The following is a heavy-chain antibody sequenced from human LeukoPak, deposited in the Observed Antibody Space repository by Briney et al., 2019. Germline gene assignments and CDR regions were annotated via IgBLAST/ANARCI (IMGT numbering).Heavy chain of an antibody. Sequence: GGSLRLSCAASGFTFSNSWMSWVRQAPGKGLEWVATIKPDGSAQYYVDSVKGRFTISRDNAKNSLYLQMNNLRAEDTAVYYCARGYWYYFQYWGQGVPVTVSS. CDR2: IKPDGSAQ. D-gene: IGHD2-8*02. CDR1: GFTFSNSW. J-gene: IGHJ4*02. CDR3: ARGYWYYFQY. V-gene: IGHV3-7*01.